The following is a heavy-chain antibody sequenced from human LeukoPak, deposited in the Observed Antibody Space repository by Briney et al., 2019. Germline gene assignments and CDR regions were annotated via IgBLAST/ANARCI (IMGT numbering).Heavy chain of an antibody. CDR1: GYSFSEYY. CDR3: ARGDYGDRNDY. D-gene: IGHD4-17*01. Sequence: ASVKVSCKASGYSFSEYYVHWVRQAPGQGLEWMGWINPNSGGTNSAQKFQGRVTMTRDTSINTAYVELTILRSDDTAVYYCARGDYGDRNDYWGQGTLITVSS. J-gene: IGHJ4*02. V-gene: IGHV1-2*02. CDR2: INPNSGGT.